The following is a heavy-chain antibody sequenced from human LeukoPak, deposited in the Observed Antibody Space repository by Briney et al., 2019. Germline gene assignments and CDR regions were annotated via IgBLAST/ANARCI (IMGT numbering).Heavy chain of an antibody. Sequence: GRSLRLSCAASGFTFSSYDMHWVRQAPGKGLEWVALISYDGSNKYYADSVKGRFTISRDNSKNTLYLQMNSLRAEDTAVYYCARARVEMATMDAFDIWGQGTMVTVSS. CDR3: ARARVEMATMDAFDI. J-gene: IGHJ3*02. CDR1: GFTFSSYD. V-gene: IGHV3-30-3*01. CDR2: ISYDGSNK. D-gene: IGHD5-24*01.